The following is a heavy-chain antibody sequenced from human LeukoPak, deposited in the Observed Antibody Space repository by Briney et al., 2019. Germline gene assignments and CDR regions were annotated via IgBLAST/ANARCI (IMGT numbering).Heavy chain of an antibody. CDR1: GGSIRRHN. Sequence: SETLSLTCTVPGGSIRRHNWSWIWPSDGKGLEWIGRPYKGGRNSDNTNYNPSHESRVTVAADTSNNQFSLTLSSVTDADTAVYYCARDKIWDAFDIWGQGTMVTVSS. CDR3: ARDKIWDAFDI. CDR2: PYKGGRNSDNT. V-gene: IGHV4-4*07. J-gene: IGHJ3*02. D-gene: IGHD3-16*01.